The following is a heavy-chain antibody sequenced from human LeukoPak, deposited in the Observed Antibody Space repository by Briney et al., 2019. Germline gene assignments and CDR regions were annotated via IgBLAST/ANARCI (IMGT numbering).Heavy chain of an antibody. Sequence: ASVTVSCTASGYTFTSYDFNWVRQATGQGLEWMGWMSPNSGNTGYAQEFQGRVTMTRSTSISTAYMELSSLRSEDTAVYYCVRTPPNWGADYWGQGTLVTVSS. V-gene: IGHV1-8*01. CDR3: VRTPPNWGADY. D-gene: IGHD7-27*01. CDR1: GYTFTSYD. CDR2: MSPNSGNT. J-gene: IGHJ4*02.